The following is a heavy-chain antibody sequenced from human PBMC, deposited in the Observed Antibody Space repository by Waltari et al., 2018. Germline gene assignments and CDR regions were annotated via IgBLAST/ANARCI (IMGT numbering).Heavy chain of an antibody. V-gene: IGHV3-74*01. J-gene: IGHJ4*02. CDR1: GFIFSTYW. CDR3: VLYSSSFLGDC. CDR2: INTDGSIT. Sequence: EVQLVESGGGLVQPGGSLRLSCAASGFIFSTYWMHWVRQAPGEGLLSVSHINTDGSITNYADSVKGRFTISRDNAKNTLFLQMNSLRAEDTAVYYCVLYSSSFLGDCWGQGTLVTVSS. D-gene: IGHD6-13*01.